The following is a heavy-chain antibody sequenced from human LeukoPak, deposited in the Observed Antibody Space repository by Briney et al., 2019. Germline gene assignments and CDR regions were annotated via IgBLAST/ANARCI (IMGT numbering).Heavy chain of an antibody. J-gene: IGHJ3*02. CDR1: GYTFTGDY. V-gene: IGHV1-8*03. D-gene: IGHD2-2*01. CDR2: INPNSGNT. Sequence: ASVRVSCKASGYTFTGDYMHWVRQAPGQGLEWMGWINPNSGNTGYAQKFQGRVTITRNTSISTAYMELSSLRSEDTAVYYCARGDAYDAFDTWGQGTMVTVSS. CDR3: ARGDAYDAFDT.